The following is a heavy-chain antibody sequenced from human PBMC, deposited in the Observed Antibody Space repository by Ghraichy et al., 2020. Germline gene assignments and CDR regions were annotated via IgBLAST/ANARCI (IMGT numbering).Heavy chain of an antibody. Sequence: LSLTCAASGFTFSSYAMSWVRQAPGKGLEWVSAISGSGGSTYYADSVKGRFTISRDNSKNTLYLQMNSLRAEDTAVYYCAKDPPGGWLGTYFDYWGQGTLVTVSS. CDR3: AKDPPGGWLGTYFDY. V-gene: IGHV3-23*01. D-gene: IGHD6-19*01. J-gene: IGHJ4*02. CDR2: ISGSGGST. CDR1: GFTFSSYA.